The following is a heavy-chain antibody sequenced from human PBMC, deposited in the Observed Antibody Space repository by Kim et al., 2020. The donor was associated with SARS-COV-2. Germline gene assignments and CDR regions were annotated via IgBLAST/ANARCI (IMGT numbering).Heavy chain of an antibody. D-gene: IGHD2-2*01. J-gene: IGHJ6*03. Sequence: DYAVSVKSRITITPDTSKNQFSLQLNSVTPEDTAVYYCARVVVVPGGMDVWGKGTTVTVSS. V-gene: IGHV6-1*01. CDR3: ARVVVVPGGMDV.